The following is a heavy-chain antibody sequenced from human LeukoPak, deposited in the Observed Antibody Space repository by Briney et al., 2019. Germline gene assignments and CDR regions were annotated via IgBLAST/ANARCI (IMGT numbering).Heavy chain of an antibody. V-gene: IGHV5-51*01. CDR1: GYSFATYW. CDR3: ARLGGENYYDGSGYYYAWLDP. J-gene: IGHJ5*02. CDR2: IYPGDSDT. D-gene: IGHD3-22*01. Sequence: GESLKISCRGSGYSFATYWIGWVRQMPGKGLEWMAVIYPGDSDTRYSPSFQGQVTISADKSINTAYLQWSSLKASDSAMYYCARLGGENYYDGSGYYYAWLDPWGQGTLVTVSS.